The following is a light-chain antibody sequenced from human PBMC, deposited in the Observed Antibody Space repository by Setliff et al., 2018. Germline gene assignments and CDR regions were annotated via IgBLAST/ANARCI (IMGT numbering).Light chain of an antibody. CDR2: DVS. CDR3: SSHGGSNNWSV. J-gene: IGLJ1*01. Sequence: QSALTQPPSVSGSPGQSVTISCTGTSSDVGYYDRVSWYQQPPGTAPKLMIYDVSSRPSGVPDRFSGSKSGNTASLTISGLQADDEADYYCSSHGGSNNWSVLGTGTKV. V-gene: IGLV2-18*02. CDR1: SSDVGYYDR.